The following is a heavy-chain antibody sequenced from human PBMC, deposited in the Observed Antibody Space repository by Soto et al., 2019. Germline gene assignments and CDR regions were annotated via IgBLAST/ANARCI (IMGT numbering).Heavy chain of an antibody. V-gene: IGHV1-69*01. CDR2: IIPIFCTA. Sequence: QVQLVQSGAEVKKPGSSVKVSCKASGGTFSSYAISWVRQAPGQGLEWMGGIIPIFCTANYAQKFKGRVTITADESTRTAYMELSSLRSEDTALYYCARDPRGRDWGGGVYYWGQGTLVTVSS. CDR3: ARDPRGRDWGGGVYY. J-gene: IGHJ4*02. CDR1: GGTFSSYA. D-gene: IGHD7-27*01.